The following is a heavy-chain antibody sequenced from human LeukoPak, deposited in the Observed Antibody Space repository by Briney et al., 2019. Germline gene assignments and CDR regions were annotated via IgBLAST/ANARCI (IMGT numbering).Heavy chain of an antibody. Sequence: LPGGSLRLSCAASGFTFSASPIHWVRQASGKGLQWISFISSGGSTTNYADSVKGRFTISRDNAKNSLFLQMNSLRAEDTAVYYCARVGQQQLITFDSWGQGTLVTVSP. V-gene: IGHV3-48*04. J-gene: IGHJ4*02. D-gene: IGHD6-13*01. CDR1: GFTFSASP. CDR2: ISSGGSTT. CDR3: ARVGQQQLITFDS.